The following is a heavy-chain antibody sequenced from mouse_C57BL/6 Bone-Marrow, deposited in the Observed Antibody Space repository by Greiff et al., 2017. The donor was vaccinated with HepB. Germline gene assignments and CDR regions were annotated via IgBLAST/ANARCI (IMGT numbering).Heavy chain of an antibody. CDR3: ARSTAQAHYYAMDY. CDR2: IYPGDGDT. Sequence: QVQLKESGAELVKPGASVKISCKASGYAFSSYWMNWVKQRPGKGLEWIGQIYPGDGDTNYNGKFKGKATLTADKSSSTAYMQLSSLTSEDSAVYCCARSTAQAHYYAMDYWGQGTSVTVSS. J-gene: IGHJ4*01. CDR1: GYAFSSYW. V-gene: IGHV1-80*01. D-gene: IGHD3-2*02.